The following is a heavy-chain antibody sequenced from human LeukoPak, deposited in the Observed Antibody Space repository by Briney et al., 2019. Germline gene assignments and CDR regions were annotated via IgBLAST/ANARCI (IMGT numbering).Heavy chain of an antibody. V-gene: IGHV4-39*01. CDR1: GGSFSGYY. Sequence: SETLSLTCAVYGGSFSGYYWGWIRQPPGKGLEWIGSIYYSGSTYYNPSLKSRVTISVGTSKNQLSLKLSSVTAADTAVYYCARHVYSSSWFDYWGQGTLVTVSS. CDR3: ARHVYSSSWFDY. J-gene: IGHJ4*02. CDR2: IYYSGST. D-gene: IGHD6-13*01.